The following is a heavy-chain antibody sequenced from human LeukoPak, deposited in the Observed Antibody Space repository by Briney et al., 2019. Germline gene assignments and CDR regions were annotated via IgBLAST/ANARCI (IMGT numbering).Heavy chain of an antibody. J-gene: IGHJ5*02. CDR3: ATDFIVGAPLVNWFDP. CDR1: GGSISSSGYY. Sequence: KPSETLSLTCTVSGGSISSSGYYWGWIRQPPGKGLEWIGSIYYSGSTYYNPSPKSRVTISVDTSKNQFSLKLSSVTAADTAVYYCATDFIVGAPLVNWFDPWGQGTLVTVSS. D-gene: IGHD1-26*01. CDR2: IYYSGST. V-gene: IGHV4-39*01.